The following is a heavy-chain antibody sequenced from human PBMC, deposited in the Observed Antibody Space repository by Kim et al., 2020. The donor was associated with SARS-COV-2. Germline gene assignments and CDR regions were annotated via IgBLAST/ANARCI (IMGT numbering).Heavy chain of an antibody. CDR2: IYYSGST. CDR1: GGSISSYY. D-gene: IGHD2-15*01. V-gene: IGHV4-59*01. J-gene: IGHJ5*01. CDR3: ARSYCSGGSCYQAFFSWFDT. Sequence: SETLSLTCTVYGGSISSYYWSWIRQPPGKGLEWNGYIYYSGSTNYNPSLKSRVTISVDTSKNQFSLKLSSVTAADTAVYYCARSYCSGGSCYQAFFSWFDTWGQETLVTVSS.